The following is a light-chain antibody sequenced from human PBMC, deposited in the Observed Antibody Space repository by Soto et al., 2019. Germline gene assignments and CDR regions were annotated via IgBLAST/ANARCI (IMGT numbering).Light chain of an antibody. CDR2: GNS. Sequence: QSVLTQPPSVSGAPGQRVTISCSGSSSNIGAGYDVNWYRQLPGTAPKLLIYGNSDRPSGVPDRFSGSKSGTSASLAITGLQAEDEADYFCQSYDRSLRTEGFGTGTKVTV. V-gene: IGLV1-40*01. CDR3: QSYDRSLRTEG. CDR1: SSNIGAGYD. J-gene: IGLJ1*01.